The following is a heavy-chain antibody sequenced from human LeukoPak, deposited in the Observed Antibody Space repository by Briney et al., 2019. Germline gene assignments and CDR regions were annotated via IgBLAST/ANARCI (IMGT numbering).Heavy chain of an antibody. CDR2: IWYDGSNK. CDR1: GFTFSSYG. D-gene: IGHD3-10*01. V-gene: IGHV3-33*01. Sequence: GRSLRLSCAASGFTFSSYGMHWVRQAPGKGLEWVAVIWYDGSNKCYADSVKGRFTISRDNSKNTLYLQMNSLRAEDTAVYYCARGDYYGSGSYHYYYYGMDVWGQGTTVTVSS. CDR3: ARGDYYGSGSYHYYYYGMDV. J-gene: IGHJ6*02.